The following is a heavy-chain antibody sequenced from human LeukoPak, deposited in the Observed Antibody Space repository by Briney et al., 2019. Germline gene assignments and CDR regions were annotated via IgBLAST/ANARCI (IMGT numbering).Heavy chain of an antibody. J-gene: IGHJ5*02. CDR3: ARDLSGVPRDP. V-gene: IGHV1-69*04. Sequence: SVKVSCKASGGTFSSYAISWVRQAPGQGLEWMGRIIPILGIANYAQKFQGRGTITADKSTSTAYMELSSLRSEDTAVYYCARDLSGVPRDPWGQGTLVTVSS. CDR2: IIPILGIA. CDR1: GGTFSSYA. D-gene: IGHD3-10*01.